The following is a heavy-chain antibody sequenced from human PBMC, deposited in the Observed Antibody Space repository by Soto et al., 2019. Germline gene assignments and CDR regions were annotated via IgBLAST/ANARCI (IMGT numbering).Heavy chain of an antibody. J-gene: IGHJ5*02. V-gene: IGHV4-30-4*01. CDR1: GGSISSGDYY. CDR3: ARVDEQLANWFDP. CDR2: IYYSGST. Sequence: SETLSLTCTVSGGSISSGDYYWSWIRQPPGKGLEWIGYIYYSGSTYYNPSLKSRVTISVDTSKNQFSLKLSSVTAADTAVYYCARVDEQLANWFDPWGQGTLVTVSS. D-gene: IGHD6-13*01.